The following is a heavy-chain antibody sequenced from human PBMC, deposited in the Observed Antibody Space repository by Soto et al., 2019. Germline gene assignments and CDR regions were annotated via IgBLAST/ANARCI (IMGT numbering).Heavy chain of an antibody. J-gene: IGHJ4*02. V-gene: IGHV4-39*07. D-gene: IGHD5-18*01. CDR3: ARLGYSYGVDY. Sequence: SKTLSLTCTVSGGSISSSSYYWGWIRQPPGKGLEWIGSIYYSGSTYYNPSLKSRVTISVDTSKNQFSLKLSSVTAAETAVYYCARLGYSYGVDYWGQGTLVTVSS. CDR2: IYYSGST. CDR1: GGSISSSSYY.